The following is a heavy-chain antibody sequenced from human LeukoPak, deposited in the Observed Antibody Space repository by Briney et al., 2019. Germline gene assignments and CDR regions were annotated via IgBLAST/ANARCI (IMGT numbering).Heavy chain of an antibody. CDR2: IKRDGSEK. V-gene: IGHV3-7*05. CDR3: ARARDYGSGKANAFGI. CDR1: GFTFSSYW. J-gene: IGHJ3*02. Sequence: PGGPLRLSCAASGFTFSSYWMSWVRQAPGKGLEWVANIKRDGSEKYYVDSVKGRFTISRDNADNSLYLQMNSLRAEDTAFYYCARARDYGSGKANAFGIWGQGTMVTVSS. D-gene: IGHD3-10*01.